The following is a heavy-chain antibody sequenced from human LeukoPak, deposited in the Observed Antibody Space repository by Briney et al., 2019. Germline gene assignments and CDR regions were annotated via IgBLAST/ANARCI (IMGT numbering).Heavy chain of an antibody. CDR2: IIPILGIA. CDR3: ARGGSGSYYVSGAFDI. CDR1: GGTFSSYT. V-gene: IGHV1-69*02. J-gene: IGHJ3*02. D-gene: IGHD1-26*01. Sequence: SVKVSCKASGGTFSSYTISWVRQAPGQGLEWMGRIIPILGIANYAQKFQGRVTITADKSTSTAYMELSSLRSEDTAVYYCARGGSGSYYVSGAFDIWGQGTMVTVSS.